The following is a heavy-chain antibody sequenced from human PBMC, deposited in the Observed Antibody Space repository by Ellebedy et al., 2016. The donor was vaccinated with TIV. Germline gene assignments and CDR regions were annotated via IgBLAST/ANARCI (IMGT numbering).Heavy chain of an antibody. CDR2: VYYSGSP. CDR1: GGSLSSTRYY. D-gene: IGHD2-21*02. J-gene: IGHJ4*02. CDR3: ARTDPWQPIDD. V-gene: IGHV4-39*01. Sequence: MPSETLSLTCSVSGGSLSSTRYYWAWIRQPPGKGLEYIGSVYYSGSPYYNPSFKSRVTLSADTSKNQFSLNLRTVTAADTAVYYCARTDPWQPIDDWGQGTLVTVSS.